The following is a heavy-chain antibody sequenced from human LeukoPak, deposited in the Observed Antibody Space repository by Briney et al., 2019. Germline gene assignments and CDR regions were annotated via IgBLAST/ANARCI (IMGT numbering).Heavy chain of an antibody. CDR1: GFTCRNYA. D-gene: IGHD5-12*01. CDR2: ISGRGGST. V-gene: IGHV3-23*01. J-gene: IGHJ4*02. CDR3: AKGESGYDSYFDY. Sequence: AGGSLRLSCAASGFTCRNYAMSWVRQAAGKGLEWVSAISGRGGSTYYADSVKGRFTISRDNFKNTLYLQMNSLRAEDTAVYYCAKGESGYDSYFDYWGQGTLVTVSS.